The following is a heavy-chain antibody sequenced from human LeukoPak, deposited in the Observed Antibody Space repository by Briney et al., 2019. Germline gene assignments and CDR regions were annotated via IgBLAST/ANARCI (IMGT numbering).Heavy chain of an antibody. CDR3: ARASTITVRSGGYYHYYMDV. CDR1: GFTFSYYS. D-gene: IGHD1-14*01. Sequence: PGGSLRLSCAASGFTFSYYSMNWVRQAPGKGLEWVSYISSSTSTIYYADSVKGRFTITRDNAKNSQYLQMNSLRAEDTAVYYCARASTITVRSGGYYHYYMDVWGKGTTVTVSS. CDR2: ISSSTSTI. V-gene: IGHV3-48*04. J-gene: IGHJ6*03.